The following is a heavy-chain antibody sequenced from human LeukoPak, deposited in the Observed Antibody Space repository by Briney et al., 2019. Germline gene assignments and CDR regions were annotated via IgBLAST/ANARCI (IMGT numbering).Heavy chain of an antibody. CDR2: ISGSGGST. Sequence: GGSLRLSCAASGFTFSSYAMSWVRQAPGKGLEWVSAISGSGGSTYYADSVKGRFTISRDNSKNTLYLQMNSLRAEDTAVYYCAGGGSMIVVAIDYWGQGTLVTVSS. CDR1: GFTFSSYA. V-gene: IGHV3-23*01. J-gene: IGHJ4*02. CDR3: AGGGSMIVVAIDY. D-gene: IGHD3-22*01.